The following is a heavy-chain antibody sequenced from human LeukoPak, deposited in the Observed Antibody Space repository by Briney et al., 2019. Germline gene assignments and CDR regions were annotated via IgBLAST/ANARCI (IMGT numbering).Heavy chain of an antibody. CDR1: GGSISSSNW. CDR2: IYHSGST. J-gene: IGHJ6*02. D-gene: IGHD2-2*01. CDR3: ARDRGSSTRDYYYYYGMDV. V-gene: IGHV4-4*02. Sequence: SETLSLTCAVSGGSISSSNWWSWVRLPPGKGLEWIGEIYHSGSTNYNPSLKSRVTISVDKSKNQFSLKLSSVTAADTAVYYCARDRGSSTRDYYYYYGMDVWGQGTTVTVSS.